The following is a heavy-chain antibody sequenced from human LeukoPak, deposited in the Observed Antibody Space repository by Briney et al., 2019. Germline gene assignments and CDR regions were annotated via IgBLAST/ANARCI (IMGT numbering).Heavy chain of an antibody. CDR1: GYTFTTYD. Sequence: SVKVSCKASGYTFTTYDLNWVRQATGQGLEWMGWMNPNSGNTGYAQKFQGSVTMTRNISITTAYMELSNLTSEDTAVHYCARRIRGAPTDYWGQGTLVTVSS. CDR2: MNPNSGNT. D-gene: IGHD3-10*01. J-gene: IGHJ4*02. CDR3: ARRIRGAPTDY. V-gene: IGHV1-8*01.